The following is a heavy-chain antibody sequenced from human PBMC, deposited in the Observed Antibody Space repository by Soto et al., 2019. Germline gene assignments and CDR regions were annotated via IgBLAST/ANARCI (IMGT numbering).Heavy chain of an antibody. J-gene: IGHJ5*02. CDR2: IYYSGST. V-gene: IGHV4-59*01. D-gene: IGHD6-13*01. Sequence: LSIYYLSWIRQPPGKGLEWIGYIYYSGSTNYNPSLKSRVTISVDTSKNQFSLKLSSVTAADTAVYYCARDIAAAGTFDPWGQGTRVTVSS. CDR3: ARDIAAAGTFDP. CDR1: LSIYY.